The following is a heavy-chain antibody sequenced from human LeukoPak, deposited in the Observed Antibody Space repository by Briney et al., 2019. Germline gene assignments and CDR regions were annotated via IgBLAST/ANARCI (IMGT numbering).Heavy chain of an antibody. CDR2: IHYSGIT. CDR1: GVSISNNY. CDR3: AKGRDDYNDADY. D-gene: IGHD5-24*01. J-gene: IGHJ4*02. Sequence: SETLSLTCTVSGVSISNNYWAWIRQPPGKGLEWIGYIHYSGITKYNPSLRSRVTISVDTPKNQFSLELTSVTAADTALYYCAKGRDDYNDADYWGQGNLVTVSS. V-gene: IGHV4-59*01.